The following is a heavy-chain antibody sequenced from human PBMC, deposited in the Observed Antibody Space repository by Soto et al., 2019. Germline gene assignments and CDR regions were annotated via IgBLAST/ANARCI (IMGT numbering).Heavy chain of an antibody. V-gene: IGHV3-23*01. CDR1: EFTCSSYA. Sequence: PGGSMRLSCAASEFTCSSYAMSWVRQAPGKGLEWVSAISGSGGSTYYADSVKGRFTISRDNSKNTLYLQMNSLRAEDTAVYYCVYWLLSNALDAFDIWGQGTMVTVSS. CDR2: ISGSGGST. CDR3: VYWLLSNALDAFDI. J-gene: IGHJ3*02. D-gene: IGHD3-9*01.